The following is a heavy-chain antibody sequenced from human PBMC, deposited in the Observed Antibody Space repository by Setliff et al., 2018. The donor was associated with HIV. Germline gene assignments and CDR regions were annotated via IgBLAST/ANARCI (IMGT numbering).Heavy chain of an antibody. V-gene: IGHV4-59*01. D-gene: IGHD3-10*01. CDR3: ARGGADSYYPRPLDV. J-gene: IGHJ6*04. CDR2: IYYSGST. Sequence: PSETLSLTCTVSGGSISSYYWSWIRQPPGKGLEWIGYIYYSGSTNYNTSLKSRVTISVDTSKNQFSLKLISVTAADTAVYYCARGGADSYYPRPLDVWGKGTTVTVSS. CDR1: GGSISSYY.